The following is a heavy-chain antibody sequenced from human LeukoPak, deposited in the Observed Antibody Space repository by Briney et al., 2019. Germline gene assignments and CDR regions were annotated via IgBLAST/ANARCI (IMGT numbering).Heavy chain of an antibody. CDR1: GFTFSDYT. CDR3: ARDKNWAFDY. Sequence: GGSLRLSCAASGFTFSDYTMNWVRQAPGRGLEWISFISRDSSAIRYADPVKGRFTISRDNAKNSLYLQINSLKDEDTAVYYCARDKNWAFDYWGQGTLVTVSS. D-gene: IGHD7-27*01. CDR2: ISRDSSAI. J-gene: IGHJ4*02. V-gene: IGHV3-48*02.